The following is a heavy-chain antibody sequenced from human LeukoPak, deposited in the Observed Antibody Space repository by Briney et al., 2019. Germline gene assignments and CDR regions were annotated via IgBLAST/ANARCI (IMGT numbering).Heavy chain of an antibody. J-gene: IGHJ6*02. CDR3: ARAPGYCSSTSCFCYYYGMDV. V-gene: IGHV4-31*03. Sequence: SETLSLTCTVSGGSISSGGYYWSWIRQHPGKGLEWIGYIYYSGSTYYNPSLKSRVTISVDTSKNQFSLKLSSVTAADTAVYYCARAPGYCSSTSCFCYYYGMDVWGQGTTVTVSS. CDR1: GGSISSGGYY. D-gene: IGHD2-2*01. CDR2: IYYSGST.